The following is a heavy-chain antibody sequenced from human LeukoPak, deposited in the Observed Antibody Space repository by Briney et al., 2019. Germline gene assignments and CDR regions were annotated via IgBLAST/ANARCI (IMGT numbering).Heavy chain of an antibody. CDR2: ISSSSSYI. CDR1: GFTFSSYS. Sequence: PGGSLRLSCAASGFTFSSYSMNWVRQAPWKGLEWVSSISSSSSYIYYADSVKGRFTISRDNAKNSLYLQMNSLRAEDTAVYYCARDMVTGTTPAFDIWGQGTMVTVSS. J-gene: IGHJ3*02. CDR3: ARDMVTGTTPAFDI. D-gene: IGHD1-7*01. V-gene: IGHV3-21*01.